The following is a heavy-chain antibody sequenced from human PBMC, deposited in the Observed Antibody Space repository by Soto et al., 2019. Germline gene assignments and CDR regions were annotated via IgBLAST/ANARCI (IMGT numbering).Heavy chain of an antibody. Sequence: EVKVVESGGGLDQPGGSLRLSCAASGFTFSDNWMHWVRQPPGKGPVWVSRISGDASSTSYADSVKGRFTISRDSAKNTVYLQMDSLRVEDTAVYYCTRGGTRTTYWGLFDSWGQGTLVTVSS. D-gene: IGHD7-27*01. CDR2: ISGDASST. CDR1: GFTFSDNW. CDR3: TRGGTRTTYWGLFDS. V-gene: IGHV3-74*01. J-gene: IGHJ4*02.